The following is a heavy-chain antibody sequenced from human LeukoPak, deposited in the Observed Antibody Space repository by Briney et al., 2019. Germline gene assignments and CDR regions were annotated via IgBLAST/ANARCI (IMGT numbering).Heavy chain of an antibody. CDR3: ARYLETRWFDP. J-gene: IGHJ5*02. CDR1: GGSISSGGYS. D-gene: IGHD3-16*02. Sequence: SQTLSLTCAVSGGSISSGGYSWSWIRQPPGTGLEWIGYIYYSGSTNYNPSLKSRVTISVDTSKNQFSLKLSSVTAADTAVYYCARYLETRWFDPWGQGTLVTVSS. V-gene: IGHV4-61*08. CDR2: IYYSGST.